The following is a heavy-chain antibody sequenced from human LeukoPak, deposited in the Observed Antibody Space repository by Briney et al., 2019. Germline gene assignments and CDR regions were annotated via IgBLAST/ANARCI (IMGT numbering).Heavy chain of an antibody. Sequence: PSETLSLTCAVSGGSISSSTYYWGLIRQPPGKGLEWIGNIYYSGNTYYNPSLKSRVAISVDTSKNQFSLKLSSVTAADTAVYYCARDGYLAVDYWGQGTLVTVSS. D-gene: IGHD2-2*03. CDR1: GGSISSSTYY. V-gene: IGHV4-39*07. CDR3: ARDGYLAVDY. CDR2: IYYSGNT. J-gene: IGHJ4*02.